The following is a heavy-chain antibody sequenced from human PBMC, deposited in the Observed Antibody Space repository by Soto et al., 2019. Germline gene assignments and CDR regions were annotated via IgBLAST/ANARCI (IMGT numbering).Heavy chain of an antibody. CDR2: FYYSGST. Sequence: SETLSLTCAVSGDSIRNYFWNWIRQSPEKGLEWIGYFYYSGSTNYNPSLSGRVTISLDTPKKQLSLRLSSVTAEDTAVYYCARADHWSGYYAFEYWGQGIQVTVSS. V-gene: IGHV4-59*01. D-gene: IGHD3-3*01. CDR1: GDSIRNYF. J-gene: IGHJ4*02. CDR3: ARADHWSGYYAFEY.